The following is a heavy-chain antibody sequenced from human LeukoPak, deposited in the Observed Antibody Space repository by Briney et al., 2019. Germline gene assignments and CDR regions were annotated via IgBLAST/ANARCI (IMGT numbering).Heavy chain of an antibody. CDR2: ISYDGSYK. CDR1: GFTFSSCG. CDR3: AKDQGKYYYYGMDV. J-gene: IGHJ6*02. V-gene: IGHV3-30*18. Sequence: GGSLRPSCAASGFTFSSCGMHWVRQAPGKGLEWVAVISYDGSYKYYADSVKGRFTISRDNSKNTLYLQMNSLRGEDTAVYYCAKDQGKYYYYGMDVWGLGTTVTVSS.